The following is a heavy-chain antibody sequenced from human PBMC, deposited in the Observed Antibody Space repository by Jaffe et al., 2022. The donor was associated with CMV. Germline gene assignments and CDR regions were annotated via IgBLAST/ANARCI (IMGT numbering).Heavy chain of an antibody. Sequence: DVQLVESGGGLVKPGGSLRLSCVASGFTFSHYDMNWVRQAPGKGLEWVSSISFGGTHKFSADSLKGRFTISRDNAKNSLYLQMSSLRPEDTAVYFCARDLYSSGFPGRAFDLWGQGTLVTVSS. J-gene: IGHJ3*01. CDR1: GFTFSHYD. CDR2: ISFGGTHK. CDR3: ARDLYSSGFPGRAFDL. D-gene: IGHD6-19*01. V-gene: IGHV3-21*01.